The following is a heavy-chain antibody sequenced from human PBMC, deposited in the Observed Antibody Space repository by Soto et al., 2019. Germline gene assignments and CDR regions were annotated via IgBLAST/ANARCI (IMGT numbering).Heavy chain of an antibody. J-gene: IGHJ3*02. Sequence: SETLSLTCTVSGGSISSYYWSWIRQPPGKGLEWIGYIYYSGSTNYNPSLKSRVTISVDTSKNQFSLKLSSVTAADTAVYYCARREWDDYAAFGIWGQGTMVTVSS. V-gene: IGHV4-59*01. CDR3: ARREWDDYAAFGI. D-gene: IGHD4-17*01. CDR2: IYYSGST. CDR1: GGSISSYY.